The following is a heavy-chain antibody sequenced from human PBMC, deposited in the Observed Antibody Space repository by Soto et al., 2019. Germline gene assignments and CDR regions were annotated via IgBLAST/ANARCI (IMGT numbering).Heavy chain of an antibody. CDR1: GGSISSGDYY. CDR3: ARPIEGGSSGYYH. CDR2: IYYSGNT. Sequence: SETLSLTCTVSGGSISSGDYYWSWIRQPPGKGLEWIGYIYYSGNTYYTPSLKSRATISVDTSKNQFSLKLTSVTAADTAVYYCARPIEGGSSGYYHWGQGTLVTVSS. D-gene: IGHD3-22*01. J-gene: IGHJ5*02. V-gene: IGHV4-30-4*01.